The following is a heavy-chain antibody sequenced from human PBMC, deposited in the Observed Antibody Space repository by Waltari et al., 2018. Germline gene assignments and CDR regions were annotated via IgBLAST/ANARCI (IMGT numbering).Heavy chain of an antibody. CDR1: GFPFSGYW. Sequence: EVQLVESGGGLVQHGGSLRLSGAASGFPFSGYWLHWVRQAPGKGRVWVSRIKGDGIGVNYADSVKGRFTISRDNAKNTVYLQMNSLRAEDTAVYYCARANPADFDYWGQGVLVTVSS. V-gene: IGHV3-74*01. CDR3: ARANPADFDY. J-gene: IGHJ4*02. CDR2: IKGDGIGV.